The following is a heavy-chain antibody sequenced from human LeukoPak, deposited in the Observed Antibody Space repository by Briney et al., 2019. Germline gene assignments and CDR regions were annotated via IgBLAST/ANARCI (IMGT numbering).Heavy chain of an antibody. CDR1: GFTVSSNY. J-gene: IGHJ4*02. D-gene: IGHD3-9*01. CDR3: ARIAGEEEYYDILTGSPPRWWYYFDY. V-gene: IGHV3-66*01. Sequence: PGGSLRLSCAASGFTVSSNYMSWVRQAPGKGLEWVSVIYSGGSTYYADSVKGRFTISRDNSKNTLYLQMNSLRAEDTAVYYCARIAGEEEYYDILTGSPPRWWYYFDYWGQGTLVTVSS. CDR2: IYSGGST.